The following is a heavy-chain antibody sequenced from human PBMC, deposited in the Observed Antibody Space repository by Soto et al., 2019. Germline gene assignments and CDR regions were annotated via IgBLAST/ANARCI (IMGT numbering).Heavy chain of an antibody. CDR1: GFTFSSYG. Sequence: GGSLRLSCAASGFTFSSYGMHWVRQAPGKGLEWVAVISYDGSNKYYADSVKGRFTISRDNSKNTLYLQMNSLRAEDTAVYYCAKAQALLTKEDYYYGMDVWGQGTTVTVSS. D-gene: IGHD7-27*01. CDR3: AKAQALLTKEDYYYGMDV. V-gene: IGHV3-30*18. J-gene: IGHJ6*02. CDR2: ISYDGSNK.